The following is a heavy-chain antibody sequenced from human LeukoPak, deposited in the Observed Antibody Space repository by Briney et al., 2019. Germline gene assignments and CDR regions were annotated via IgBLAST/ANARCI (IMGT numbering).Heavy chain of an antibody. Sequence: GGSLRLSCAASGFTFSSYSMNWVPQAPGKGLECVSSISSSSSYIYYADSVKGRFTISRDNAKNSLYLQMNSLRAEDTAVYYCARMKAVPYYFDYWGQGTLVTVSS. CDR3: ARMKAVPYYFDY. CDR2: ISSSSSYI. V-gene: IGHV3-21*01. J-gene: IGHJ4*02. CDR1: GFTFSSYS. D-gene: IGHD6-19*01.